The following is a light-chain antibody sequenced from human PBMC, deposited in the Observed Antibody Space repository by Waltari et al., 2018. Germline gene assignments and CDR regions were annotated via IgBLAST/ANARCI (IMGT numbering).Light chain of an antibody. V-gene: IGLV2-14*01. Sequence: QSALTQPASVSGSPGQSITISCTGTSSDVGGYNYVSWYQQHPGKAPKLMIYSVSNRPSGVSNRFSGSESGNTASLTISGLQAEDEADYYCSSYTSSSTRVFGGGTKLTVL. CDR2: SVS. CDR1: SSDVGGYNY. CDR3: SSYTSSSTRV. J-gene: IGLJ3*02.